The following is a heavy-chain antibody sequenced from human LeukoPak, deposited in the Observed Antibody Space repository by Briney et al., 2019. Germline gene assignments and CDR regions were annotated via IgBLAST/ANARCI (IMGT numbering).Heavy chain of an antibody. V-gene: IGHV4-61*01. D-gene: IGHD5-18*01. CDR3: ARGRSYGFDFDS. Sequence: SETLSLTCDVSGVSINTCCYYWTWIRQPPGKGLEWIGYKYYRGSTRYNSSLRSRLTISLDSSKNQFSLRLTSVTAADTAVYYCARGRSYGFDFDSWGPGTLVIVSS. CDR1: GVSINTCCYY. CDR2: KYYRGST. J-gene: IGHJ4*02.